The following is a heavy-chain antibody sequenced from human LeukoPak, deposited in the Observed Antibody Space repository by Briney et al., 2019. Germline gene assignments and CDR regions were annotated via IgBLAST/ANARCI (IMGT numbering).Heavy chain of an antibody. J-gene: IGHJ4*02. D-gene: IGHD2-8*01. Sequence: GGSLRLSCAASGYTFRSFAMHWVRRAPGKGVEGVAVVSTDGSNQFYADSVKGRFTISRDNSKNTLYLQMDSLRVEDTAVYYCAKELAPYYQLHQDWGQGTLVTVSS. CDR3: AKELAPYYQLHQD. CDR1: GYTFRSFA. V-gene: IGHV3-30-3*01. CDR2: VSTDGSNQ.